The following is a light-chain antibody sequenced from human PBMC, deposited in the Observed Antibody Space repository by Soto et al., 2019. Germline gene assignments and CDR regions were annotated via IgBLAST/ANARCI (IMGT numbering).Light chain of an antibody. CDR2: KAS. CDR3: QQYNGNSRT. CDR1: QSISNW. Sequence: DIQMTQSPSPLSESIGDRVTITCRASQSISNWLAWYQQKPGKAPKLLIYKASSLQSGVPSRFSGSGSGTEFTLTITSLQPDDFATYYCQQYNGNSRTFGQGTKVEV. V-gene: IGKV1-5*03. J-gene: IGKJ1*01.